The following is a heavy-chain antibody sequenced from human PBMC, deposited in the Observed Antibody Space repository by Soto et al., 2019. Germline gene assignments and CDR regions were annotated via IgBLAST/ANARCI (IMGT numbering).Heavy chain of an antibody. CDR2: MNSNSGNT. J-gene: IGHJ6*03. CDR3: ARRNILGGGFGLYYYYYLDV. CDR1: GYTFTSYD. Sequence: QVQLVQSGAEVRKPGASVKVSCKASGYTFTSYDINWVRQATGQGLEWMGWMNSNSGNTGYAQKFQGRVTMTRNTSISTAYMALNSLRSEDTAVYYCARRNILGGGFGLYYYYYLDVWGKGTTVTVSS. V-gene: IGHV1-8*01. D-gene: IGHD1-26*01.